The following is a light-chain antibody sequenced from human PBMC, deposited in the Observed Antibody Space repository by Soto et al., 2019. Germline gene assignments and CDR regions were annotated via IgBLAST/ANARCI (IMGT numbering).Light chain of an antibody. V-gene: IGKV4-1*01. J-gene: IGKJ3*01. CDR3: HQYNSWPRGT. CDR1: QSVLYSTNNKNS. Sequence: DIVLTQSPDSLAVSLGERATINCKSSQSVLYSTNNKNSLAWYQQKPGQPPKLLFYWASTRESGVPDRFGGSGSGTDFTLTIGSLQAEDVAVYYCHQYNSWPRGTFGPGTKVEIK. CDR2: WAS.